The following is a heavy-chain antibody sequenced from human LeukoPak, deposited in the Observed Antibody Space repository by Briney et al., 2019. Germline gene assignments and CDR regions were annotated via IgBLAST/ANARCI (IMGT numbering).Heavy chain of an antibody. CDR2: IKSKTDGGTT. D-gene: IGHD3-22*01. CDR3: TGYYDSSGYYFSEYFQH. Sequence: GGSLRLSCAASGFTFSNAWMSWVRQAPGKGLGWVGRIKSKTDGGTTDYAAPVKGRFTISRDDSKNTLYLQMNSLKTEDTAVYYCTGYYDSSGYYFSEYFQHWGQGTLVTVSS. CDR1: GFTFSNAW. V-gene: IGHV3-15*01. J-gene: IGHJ1*01.